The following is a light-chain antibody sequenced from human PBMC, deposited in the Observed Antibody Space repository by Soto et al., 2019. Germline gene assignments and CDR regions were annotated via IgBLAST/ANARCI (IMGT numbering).Light chain of an antibody. V-gene: IGLV9-49*03. CDR3: GADHGSGSNFFVV. J-gene: IGLJ2*01. CDR2: VGTGGIVG. Sequence: LVLTQPPSVSASLGASVTLTCTLSSGYSNYQVDWFQQRPGKGPRFVMRVGTGGIVGSKGDGIPDRFSVLGSGLNRYLTIKNIQEEDESDYHCGADHGSGSNFFVVFGGGTKLTVL. CDR1: SGYSNYQ.